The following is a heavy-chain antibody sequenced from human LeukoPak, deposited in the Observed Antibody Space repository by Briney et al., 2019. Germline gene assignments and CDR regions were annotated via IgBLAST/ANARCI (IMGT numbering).Heavy chain of an antibody. Sequence: SQTLSLTCAISGDSVSSNSAAWNWIRQSPSRGLEWLGRTYYRSNWYNDYAVSVKSRITISPDTSKNQFSLQLNSVTPEDTAVYYCARGEWEALAFDYWGQGTLVTVSS. CDR2: TYYRSNWYN. D-gene: IGHD1-26*01. V-gene: IGHV6-1*01. CDR1: GDSVSSNSAA. CDR3: ARGEWEALAFDY. J-gene: IGHJ4*02.